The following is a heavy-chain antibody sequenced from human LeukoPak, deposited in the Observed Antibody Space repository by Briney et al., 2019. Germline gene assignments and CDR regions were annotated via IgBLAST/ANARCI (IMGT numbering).Heavy chain of an antibody. CDR3: AKGTYSSSSFPFDY. D-gene: IGHD6-13*01. V-gene: IGHV3-23*01. J-gene: IGHJ4*02. CDR1: KFTFSDYG. Sequence: GGSLRLSCAASKFTFSDYGMNWVRQAPGKGLEWVSSISSSGGSINYADSVKGRFTISRDNSKNTVYLQMSRLRAEDTAVYYCAKGTYSSSSFPFDYWGQGTLVTVSS. CDR2: ISSSGGSI.